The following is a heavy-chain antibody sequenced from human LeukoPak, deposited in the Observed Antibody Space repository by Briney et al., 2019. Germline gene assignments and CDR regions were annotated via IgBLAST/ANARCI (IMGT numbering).Heavy chain of an antibody. V-gene: IGHV5-51*01. D-gene: IGHD2-15*01. J-gene: IGHJ4*02. CDR2: IYPGDSDT. CDR1: GYSFTSYW. Sequence: GESLKISCKGSGYSFTSYWIGWVRQMPGKGLEWMGIIYPGDSDTRYSPSFQGQVTISADKSISTAYLQGSSLKASDTAMYYSAGSVGYCSGGSCSLRYWGQGTLVTVSS. CDR3: AGSVGYCSGGSCSLRY.